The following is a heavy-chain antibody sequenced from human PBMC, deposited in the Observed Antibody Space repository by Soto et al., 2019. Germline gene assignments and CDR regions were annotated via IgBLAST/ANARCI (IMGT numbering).Heavy chain of an antibody. Sequence: EVQLVESGGGLVQPGGSLRLSCAASGFTGSSYAMHWVRQAPGKGLEYVSVISSNGGSTYYANSVKGRFTISRDNSKNTLYLQMGSLRAEDMAVYYCARRRYGLYFDYWGQGTLVTVSS. CDR3: ARRRYGLYFDY. CDR1: GFTGSSYA. CDR2: ISSNGGST. V-gene: IGHV3-64*01. J-gene: IGHJ4*02. D-gene: IGHD3-9*01.